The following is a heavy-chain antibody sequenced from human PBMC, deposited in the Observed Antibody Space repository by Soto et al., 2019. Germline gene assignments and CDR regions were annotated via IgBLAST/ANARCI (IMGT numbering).Heavy chain of an antibody. CDR1: GFTFSSYS. D-gene: IGHD1-26*01. V-gene: IGHV3-21*01. CDR3: ARDRASYSYHYYGMDV. J-gene: IGHJ6*02. Sequence: GGSLRLSCAASGFTFSSYSMNWVHQAPGKGLEWVSSISSSSSYIYYADSVKGRFTISRDNAKNSLYLQMNSLRVEDTAVYYCARDRASYSYHYYGMDVWGQGTTVTVSS. CDR2: ISSSSSYI.